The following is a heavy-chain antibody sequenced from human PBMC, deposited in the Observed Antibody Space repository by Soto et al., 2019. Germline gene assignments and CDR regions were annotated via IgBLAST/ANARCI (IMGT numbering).Heavy chain of an antibody. CDR1: GFSLTTSGMG. J-gene: IGHJ4*02. V-gene: IGHV2-5*02. CDR3: AHRGTERGLFLG. Sequence: QITLKESGPTLVKPTQTLTLTCIFSGFSLTTSGMGVGWFRQPPGKALEYLGIIYWDDDKRYSPSLKSRLTITMYTSKNQVVLIMTNMDPVDTAKYFCAHRGTERGLFLGWGQGTLVTVSS. D-gene: IGHD3-3*01. CDR2: IYWDDDK.